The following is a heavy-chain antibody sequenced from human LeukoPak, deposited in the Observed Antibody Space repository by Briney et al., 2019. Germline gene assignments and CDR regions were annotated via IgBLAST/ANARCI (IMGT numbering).Heavy chain of an antibody. Sequence: NHSGSTNYNPSLKSRVTISVDTSKNQFSLKLSSVTAADTAVYYCARGRSPRRGRHAFDIWGQGTMVTVSS. J-gene: IGHJ3*02. CDR2: NHSGST. V-gene: IGHV4-34*01. CDR3: ARGRSPRRGRHAFDI.